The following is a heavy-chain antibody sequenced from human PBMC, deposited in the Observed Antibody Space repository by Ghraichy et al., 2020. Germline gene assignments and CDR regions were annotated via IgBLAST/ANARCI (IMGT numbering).Heavy chain of an antibody. CDR1: GYTFTSYG. CDR2: ISAYNGNT. CDR3: AREGRNSSGWYMPYYYYYMDV. D-gene: IGHD6-19*01. Sequence: ASVKVSCKASGYTFTSYGISWVRQAPGQGLEWMGWISAYNGNTNYAQKLQGRVTMTTDTSTSTAYMELRSLRSDDTAVYYCAREGRNSSGWYMPYYYYYMDVWGKGTTVTVSS. J-gene: IGHJ6*03. V-gene: IGHV1-18*01.